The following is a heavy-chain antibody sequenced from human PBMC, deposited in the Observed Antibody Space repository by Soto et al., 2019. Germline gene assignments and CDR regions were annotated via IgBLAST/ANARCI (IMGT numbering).Heavy chain of an antibody. J-gene: IGHJ4*02. Sequence: SLRLSCAVSGFIVNSNYMSWVRQAPGKGLEWVSVTYSGDTTYAESVKGRFTISGDNSKNTLFLQMNSLSAEDTAVYYCVRDQNLWGQGTLVTVSS. CDR1: GFIVNSNY. CDR3: VRDQNL. V-gene: IGHV3-66*01. CDR2: TYSGDTT.